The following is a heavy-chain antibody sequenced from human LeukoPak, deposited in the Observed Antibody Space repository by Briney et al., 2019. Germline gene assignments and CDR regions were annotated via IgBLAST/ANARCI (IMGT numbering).Heavy chain of an antibody. Sequence: QAGGSLRLSCAASGFTFSSYAMSWVRQAPGKGLEWVSAISGSGGSTYYADSVKGRFTISRDNSKNTLYLQMNSLRAEDTAVYYCAKAIQLWLYYFDYWGQGTLVTVSS. CDR3: AKAIQLWLYYFDY. J-gene: IGHJ4*02. V-gene: IGHV3-23*01. D-gene: IGHD5-18*01. CDR1: GFTFSSYA. CDR2: ISGSGGST.